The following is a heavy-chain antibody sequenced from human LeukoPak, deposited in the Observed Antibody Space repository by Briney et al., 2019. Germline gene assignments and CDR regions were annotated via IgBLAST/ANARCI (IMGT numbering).Heavy chain of an antibody. Sequence: GGSLRLSCAASGFTFSSYEMNWVRQAPGKGLEWVAVISHDGSNTDYTDSVKGRFTISRDNSKNTLYLQMNSLRAEDTAVYYCAKEMKPWMHFDYWGQGTLFTVSS. CDR3: AKEMKPWMHFDY. D-gene: IGHD5-12*01. J-gene: IGHJ4*02. V-gene: IGHV3-30*18. CDR1: GFTFSSYE. CDR2: ISHDGSNT.